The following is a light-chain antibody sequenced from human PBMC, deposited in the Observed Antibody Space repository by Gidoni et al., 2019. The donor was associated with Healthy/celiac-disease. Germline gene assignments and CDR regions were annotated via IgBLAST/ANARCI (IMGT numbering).Light chain of an antibody. CDR3: QVWDSSSDQPYAV. Sequence: SHVLTQPPSVSVAPGQTARITCGGNNIGSKSVHWYQQKPGQAPVLVVYDDSNRPSGIPDRFSGSNSGNTATLTISRVEAGDEADYYCQVWDSSSDQPYAVFGGGTPLTVL. CDR2: DDS. J-gene: IGLJ7*01. V-gene: IGLV3-21*02. CDR1: NIGSKS.